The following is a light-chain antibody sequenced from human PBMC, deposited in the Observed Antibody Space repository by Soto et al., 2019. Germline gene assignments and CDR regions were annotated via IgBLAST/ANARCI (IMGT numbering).Light chain of an antibody. CDR1: SGHTNYA. V-gene: IGLV4-69*01. CDR3: QTGGTHVV. J-gene: IGLJ2*01. CDR2: LNTDGSL. Sequence: QPVLTQSPSASASLGASVKLTCTLSSGHTNYAIAWHQQQPNKGPRFLMTLNTDGSLTKGDGIPDRFSGSKSGAERYLTISSLQSEDEADYYCQTGGTHVVFGGGTKVTVL.